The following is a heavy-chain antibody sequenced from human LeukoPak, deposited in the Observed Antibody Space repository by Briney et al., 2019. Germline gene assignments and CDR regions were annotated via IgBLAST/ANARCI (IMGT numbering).Heavy chain of an antibody. D-gene: IGHD3-22*01. Sequence: GGSLRLSCAASGFNFRGYAMSWVRQAPGKGLEWVSAISGSGVRAHYTESVRGRFTISRDSSKNTVYLQMQNLRAEDTAVYYCTRDRDDSSVLHYFDYWGQGALVTASS. V-gene: IGHV3-23*01. CDR3: TRDRDDSSVLHYFDY. J-gene: IGHJ4*02. CDR1: GFNFRGYA. CDR2: ISGSGVRA.